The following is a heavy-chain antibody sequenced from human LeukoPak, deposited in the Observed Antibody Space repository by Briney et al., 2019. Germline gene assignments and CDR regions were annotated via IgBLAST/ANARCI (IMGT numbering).Heavy chain of an antibody. Sequence: SETLSLTCTVSGGSISSYYWSWVRQPPGKGLEWVGYSYYCGSTNYNPSLKSRVTISVDTSKNQFSLKLSSVTAADTAVYYCARRMVVTANYYYGMDVWGQGTTVTVSS. CDR2: SYYCGST. V-gene: IGHV4-59*08. D-gene: IGHD2-21*02. J-gene: IGHJ6*02. CDR1: GGSISSYY. CDR3: ARRMVVTANYYYGMDV.